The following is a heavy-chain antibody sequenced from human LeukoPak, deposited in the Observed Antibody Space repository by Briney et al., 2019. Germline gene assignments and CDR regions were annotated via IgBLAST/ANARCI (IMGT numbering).Heavy chain of an antibody. CDR3: ARGRYSSSFSLGENYFDY. J-gene: IGHJ4*02. CDR2: INHSGST. Sequence: SETLSLTCAVYGGSFSGYYWSWIRQPPGKGLEWIGEINHSGSTNYNPSLKSRVTISVDTSKNQFSLKLSSVTAADTAVYYCARGRYSSSFSLGENYFDYWGQGTLVTVSS. D-gene: IGHD6-13*01. V-gene: IGHV4-34*01. CDR1: GGSFSGYY.